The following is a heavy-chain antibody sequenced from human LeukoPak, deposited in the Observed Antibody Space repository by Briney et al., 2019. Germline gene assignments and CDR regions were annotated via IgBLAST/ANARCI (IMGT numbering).Heavy chain of an antibody. CDR3: AKWATMIVGYYYYMDV. D-gene: IGHD3-22*01. CDR2: ISGSGGST. V-gene: IGHV3-23*01. Sequence: GGSLRLSCAASGFTFSSYAMSWVRQAPGKGLEWVSAISGSGGSTYYADSVKGRFTISRDNSKNTLYLQMNSLRAEDTAVYYCAKWATMIVGYYYYMDVWGKGTTVTVSS. J-gene: IGHJ6*03. CDR1: GFTFSSYA.